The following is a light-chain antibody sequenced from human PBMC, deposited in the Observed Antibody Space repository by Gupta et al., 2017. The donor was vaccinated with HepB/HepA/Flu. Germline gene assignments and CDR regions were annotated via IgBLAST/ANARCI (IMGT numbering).Light chain of an antibody. CDR1: RSNIGSGYD. CDR3: QSYGNRTGVV. J-gene: IGLJ2*01. V-gene: IGLV1-40*01. Sequence: QSVLTQPLSLSGAPGQRVTISCTGSRSNIGSGYDIYWYQQQPGTAPKLLLYDNNKRPSGVPDRFSASESDTTVSLAITGLQAEDEGYYYCQSYGNRTGVVFGGGTKLTVL. CDR2: DNN.